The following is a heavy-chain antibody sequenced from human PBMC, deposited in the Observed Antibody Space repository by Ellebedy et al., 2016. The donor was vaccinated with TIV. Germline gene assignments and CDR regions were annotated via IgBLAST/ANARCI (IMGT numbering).Heavy chain of an antibody. D-gene: IGHD6-13*01. V-gene: IGHV1-3*01. CDR3: ARVEDSSSWYRWFDP. J-gene: IGHJ5*02. CDR1: GYTFASYA. CDR2: ISVGKGNT. Sequence: ASVKVSCKGSGYTFASYALHWVRQAPGQRLEWMGWISVGKGNTKYSQKFQGRVTITRDTSASTAYMELSNLRSEDTAVYYCARVEDSSSWYRWFDPWGQGTLVTVSS.